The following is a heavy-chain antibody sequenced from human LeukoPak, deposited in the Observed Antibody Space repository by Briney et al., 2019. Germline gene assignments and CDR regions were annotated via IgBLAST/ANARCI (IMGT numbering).Heavy chain of an antibody. V-gene: IGHV4-34*01. CDR2: IYYSGST. CDR3: ARDITMVRGVTAYYYYYMDV. J-gene: IGHJ6*03. CDR1: GGSFSGCY. Sequence: SETLSLTCAVYGGSFSGCYWGWIRQPPGKGLEWIGSIYYSGSTYYNPSLKSRVTISVDTSKNQFSLKLSSVTAADTAVYYCARDITMVRGVTAYYYYYMDVWGKGTTVTVSS. D-gene: IGHD3-10*01.